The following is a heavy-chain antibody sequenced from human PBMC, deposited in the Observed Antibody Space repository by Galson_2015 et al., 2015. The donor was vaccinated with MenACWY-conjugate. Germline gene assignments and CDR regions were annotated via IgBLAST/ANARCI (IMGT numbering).Heavy chain of an antibody. CDR2: TYYKSKWYH. D-gene: IGHD2-2*01. Sequence: CAISGDSVSSNSAAWNWIRQSPSRGLEWLGRTYYKSKWYHDYAASVRSRVTINPDTSKNLITLQLSSLTPEDAAVYYCAREAMFSTNFYAIDPWGQGTLVTVSA. CDR3: AREAMFSTNFYAIDP. V-gene: IGHV6-1*01. CDR1: GDSVSSNSAA. J-gene: IGHJ5*02.